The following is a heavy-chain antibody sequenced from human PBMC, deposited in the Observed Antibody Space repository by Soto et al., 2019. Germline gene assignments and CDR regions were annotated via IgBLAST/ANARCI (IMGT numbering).Heavy chain of an antibody. CDR1: VFNLRNSP. CDR3: AKGLSGGGNQVSFFDY. CDR2: ITSSGEHT. D-gene: IGHD3-16*02. V-gene: IGHV3-64*04. J-gene: IGHJ4*02. Sequence: PVWSLRLSCSSSVFNLRNSPMTLVLQNPFQGLEYVSSITSSGEHTFYADSVKGRFTISRDNSQNSLYLQMNSLRADDTAVYYCAKGLSGGGNQVSFFDYWGQGTLVTVSS.